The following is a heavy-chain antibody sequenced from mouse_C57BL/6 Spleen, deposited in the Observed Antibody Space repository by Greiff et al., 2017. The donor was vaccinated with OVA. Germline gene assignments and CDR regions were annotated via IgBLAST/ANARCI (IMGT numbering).Heavy chain of an antibody. CDR3: ASSWDWAWFAY. Sequence: DVQLQESGPELVKPGASVKIPCKASGYTFTDYNMDWVKQSHGKSLEWIGDINPNNGGTIYNQKFKGKATLNVDKSSSTAYMELRSLTSEDTAVYYCASSWDWAWFAYWGQGTLVTVSA. J-gene: IGHJ3*01. V-gene: IGHV1-18*01. CDR1: GYTFTDYN. CDR2: INPNNGGT. D-gene: IGHD4-1*01.